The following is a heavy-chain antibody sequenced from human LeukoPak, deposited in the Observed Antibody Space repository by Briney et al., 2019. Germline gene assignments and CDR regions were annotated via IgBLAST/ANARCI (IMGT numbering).Heavy chain of an antibody. D-gene: IGHD3-10*01. J-gene: IGHJ6*03. CDR1: GFTFSSYS. CDR3: ARVLSGRGSLYDYYYYMDV. CDR2: ISSSSRYI. Sequence: PGGSLRLSCAASGFTFSSYSMNWVRQAPGKGLEWVSSISSSSRYIYYTDSVKGRFTISRDNAKNSLYLQMNSLRAEDTAVYYCARVLSGRGSLYDYYYYMDVWGKGTTVTISS. V-gene: IGHV3-21*04.